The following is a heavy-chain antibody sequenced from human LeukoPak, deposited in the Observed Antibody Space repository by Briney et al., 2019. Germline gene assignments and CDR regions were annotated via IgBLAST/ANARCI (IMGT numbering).Heavy chain of an antibody. D-gene: IGHD2-21*02. CDR2: IYYSGST. Sequence: PSETLSLTCTVSGGSISSNDYYWSWIRQPPGKGLEWIGYIYYSGSTYYNPSLKSRLTISVDTSKNQFSLKLSSVAAADTAIYYCARDVRGCGGDFDDCEYYYNGMNVWGQGTTVTVSS. CDR1: GGSISSNDYY. V-gene: IGHV4-30-4*01. J-gene: IGHJ6*02. CDR3: ARDVRGCGGDFDDCEYYYNGMNV.